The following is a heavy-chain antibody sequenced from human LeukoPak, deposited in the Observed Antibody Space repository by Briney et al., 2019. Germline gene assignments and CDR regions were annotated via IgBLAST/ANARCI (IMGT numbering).Heavy chain of an antibody. Sequence: GGSLRLSCAASGFTFSSYSMNWVRQAPGKGLEWVAVIWYDGSNKYYADSVKGRFTISRDNSKNTLYLQMNSLRAEDTAVYYCARLRVAAAGNLKTSYYFDYWGQGTLVTVSS. V-gene: IGHV3-33*08. J-gene: IGHJ4*02. CDR1: GFTFSSYS. D-gene: IGHD6-13*01. CDR3: ARLRVAAAGNLKTSYYFDY. CDR2: IWYDGSNK.